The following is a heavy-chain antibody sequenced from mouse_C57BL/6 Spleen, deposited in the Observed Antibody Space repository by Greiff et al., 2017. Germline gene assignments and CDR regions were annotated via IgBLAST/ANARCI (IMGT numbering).Heavy chain of an antibody. J-gene: IGHJ4*01. CDR2: IDPSDSYT. CDR3: ARSGIYYYGSPYAMDY. CDR1: GYTFTSYW. Sequence: VQLQQSGAELVKPGASVKLSCKASGYTFTSYWMQWVKQRPGQGLEWIGEIDPSDSYTNYNQKFKGKATLTVDTSSSTAYMQLSSLTSEDSAVYYGARSGIYYYGSPYAMDYWGQGTSVTVSS. D-gene: IGHD1-1*01. V-gene: IGHV1-50*01.